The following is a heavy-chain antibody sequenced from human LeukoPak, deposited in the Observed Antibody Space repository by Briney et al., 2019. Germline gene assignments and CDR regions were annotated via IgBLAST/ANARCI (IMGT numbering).Heavy chain of an antibody. CDR3: ARDRYGDFEDY. V-gene: IGHV4-30-4*08. CDR1: GGSINTANYY. D-gene: IGHD4-17*01. J-gene: IGHJ4*02. Sequence: SETLSLTCNVSGGSINTANYYWTWIRQPPGKGLEWIGYISYSGTPYYNPSLNSRVTISSDTSKNQFSLRLNSVTAADTAMYYCARDRYGDFEDYWGQGTLVTVSS. CDR2: ISYSGTP.